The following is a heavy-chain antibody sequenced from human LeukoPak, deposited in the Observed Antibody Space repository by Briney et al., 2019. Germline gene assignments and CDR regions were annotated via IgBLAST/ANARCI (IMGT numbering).Heavy chain of an antibody. Sequence: SETLSLTCAVYGGSFSDYYRSWIRQPPGKGLEWIGEISHRGSANYNTSLKSRVTMSVDRPKNQFSLKLNSVTAADTAVYYCARGLPATVFDSWGQGILVTVSS. J-gene: IGHJ4*02. CDR3: ARGLPATVFDS. CDR2: ISHRGSA. V-gene: IGHV4-34*01. D-gene: IGHD2-2*01. CDR1: GGSFSDYY.